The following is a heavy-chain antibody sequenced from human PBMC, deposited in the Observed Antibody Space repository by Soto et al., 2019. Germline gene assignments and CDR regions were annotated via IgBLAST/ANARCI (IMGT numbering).Heavy chain of an antibody. V-gene: IGHV3-53*02. D-gene: IGHD2-21*01. Sequence: EVQLVETGGGLIQPGGSLRLSCAASGFTVSNNYMSWVHQAPGKGLEWVSVIYSGGSTYYADSVKGRFTISRDNSKNTLYLQMNSLRAEDTAVYYCARVMVAILSWFDPWGQGTLVTVSS. CDR2: IYSGGST. CDR1: GFTVSNNY. J-gene: IGHJ5*02. CDR3: ARVMVAILSWFDP.